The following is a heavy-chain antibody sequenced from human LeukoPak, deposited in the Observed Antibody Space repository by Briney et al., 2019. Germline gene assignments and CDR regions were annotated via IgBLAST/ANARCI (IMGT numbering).Heavy chain of an antibody. J-gene: IGHJ5*02. CDR1: GRSISSYY. CDR3: ARTNVLRYFDWLQTSSVGVGDWFDP. V-gene: IGHV4-59*06. Sequence: SETLSLTCTVPGRSISSYYWSWIRQPPRKGPERLGNILYSGNTYYNPSLKSRVTISVDTSKNQFSLKLSSVTAADTAVYYCARTNVLRYFDWLQTSSVGVGDWFDPWGQGTLVTVFS. D-gene: IGHD3-9*01. CDR2: ILYSGNT.